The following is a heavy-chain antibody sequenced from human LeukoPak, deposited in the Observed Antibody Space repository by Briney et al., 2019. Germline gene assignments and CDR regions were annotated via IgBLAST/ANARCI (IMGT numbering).Heavy chain of an antibody. Sequence: PGGSLRLSCAASGFTFSGHAMSWVRQAPGKGLEWVSSIGGSGKNTFYADAVKGRFTISRDNSKDTLYLQMNSLRAEDTAVYYCAKDLETINPTMDWGQGTLVTVSS. D-gene: IGHD3-10*01. CDR2: IGGSGKNT. CDR3: AKDLETINPTMD. CDR1: GFTFSGHA. V-gene: IGHV3-23*01. J-gene: IGHJ4*02.